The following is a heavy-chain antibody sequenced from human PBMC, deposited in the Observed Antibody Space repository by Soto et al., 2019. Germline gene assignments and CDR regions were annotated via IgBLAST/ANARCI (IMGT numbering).Heavy chain of an antibody. CDR1: GYTLTELS. D-gene: IGHD3-3*01. Sequence: ASVKVSCXVSGYTLTELSMHWVRQAPGKGLEWMGGFDPEDGNTNYAQKLQGRVTMTTDTSTSTAYMELRSLGSDDTAVYYCARSERFLEWLYLGYWGQGTLVTVSS. J-gene: IGHJ4*02. CDR3: ARSERFLEWLYLGY. CDR2: FDPEDGNT. V-gene: IGHV1-24*01.